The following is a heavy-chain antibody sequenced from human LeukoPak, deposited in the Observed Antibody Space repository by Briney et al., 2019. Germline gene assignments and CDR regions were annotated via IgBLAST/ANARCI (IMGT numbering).Heavy chain of an antibody. V-gene: IGHV1-24*01. CDR2: FDPEDGET. CDR3: ASVDSGTAYLRYDY. J-gene: IGHJ4*02. Sequence: ASVKVSCKVSGYTLTELSMHWVRQAPGKGLEWMGGFDPEDGETIYAQKFQGRVTMTEDTSTDTAYMELSRLTSDDTAIYYCASVDSGTAYLRYDYWGQGTLVTVSS. D-gene: IGHD3/OR15-3a*01. CDR1: GYTLTELS.